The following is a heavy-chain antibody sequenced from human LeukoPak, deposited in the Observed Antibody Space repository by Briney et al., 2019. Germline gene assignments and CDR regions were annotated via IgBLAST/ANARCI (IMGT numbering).Heavy chain of an antibody. CDR2: INHSGST. J-gene: IGHJ4*02. D-gene: IGHD1-1*01. CDR1: GGSISSSNW. V-gene: IGHV4-4*02. CDR3: ARVGTTRDY. Sequence: PSETLSLTCAVSGGSISSSNWWSWVRQPPGKGLEWIGEINHSGSTNYNPSLKSRVTISVDTSKNQFSLKLSSVTAADTAVYYCARVGTTRDYWGQGTLVTVSS.